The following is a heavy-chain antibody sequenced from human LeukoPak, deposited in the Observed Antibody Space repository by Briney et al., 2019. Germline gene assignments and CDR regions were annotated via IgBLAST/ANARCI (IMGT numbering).Heavy chain of an antibody. Sequence: GGSLRLSCAASGFTFSSYGMHWVRQAPGKGLEWVAVISYDGSNKYYADSGKGRFTISRDDSKNTLYLQMNSLRAEDTAVYYCAKEVLYYYDSSGYTWGQGTLVTVSS. CDR3: AKEVLYYYDSSGYT. CDR2: ISYDGSNK. J-gene: IGHJ5*02. D-gene: IGHD3-22*01. V-gene: IGHV3-30*18. CDR1: GFTFSSYG.